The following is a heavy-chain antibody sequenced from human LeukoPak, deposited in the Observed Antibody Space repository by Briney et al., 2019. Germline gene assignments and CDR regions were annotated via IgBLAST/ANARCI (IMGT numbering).Heavy chain of an antibody. CDR2: ISGSGGST. CDR1: GFTFSSYA. CDR3: AKGRYYYDSSAMYYFDY. Sequence: GGSLRLSCAASGFTFSSYAMSWVRQAPGKGLEWVSAISGSGGSTYYADSVKGRFTISRDNSKNTLYLQMNSLRAEDTAVYYCAKGRYYYDSSAMYYFDYWGQGTLVTVSS. J-gene: IGHJ4*02. V-gene: IGHV3-23*01. D-gene: IGHD3-22*01.